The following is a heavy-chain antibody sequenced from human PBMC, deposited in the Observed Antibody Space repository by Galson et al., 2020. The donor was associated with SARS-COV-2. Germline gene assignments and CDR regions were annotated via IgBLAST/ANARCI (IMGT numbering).Heavy chain of an antibody. D-gene: IGHD3-9*01. CDR1: GFTFSSYG. CDR2: IRYDGSNK. J-gene: IGHJ6*02. Sequence: GGSLRLSCAASGFTFSSYGMHWVRQAPGKGLEWVAFIRYDGSNKYYADSVKGRFTISRDNSKNTLYLQMNSLRAEDTAVYYCAKDQDYDILTGYPQHYGMDVWGQGTTVTVSS. CDR3: AKDQDYDILTGYPQHYGMDV. V-gene: IGHV3-30*02.